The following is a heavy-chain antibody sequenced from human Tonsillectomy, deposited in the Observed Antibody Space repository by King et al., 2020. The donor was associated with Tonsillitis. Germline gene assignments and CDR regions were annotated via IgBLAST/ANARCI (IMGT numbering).Heavy chain of an antibody. V-gene: IGHV3-11*05. CDR2: ISSSSSYT. CDR1: GFTFSDYY. D-gene: IGHD3-22*01. J-gene: IGHJ6*03. CDR3: ARDDSAYYYDSSGYYDYYMDV. Sequence: VQLVESGGGLVKPGGSLRLSCAASGFTFSDYYMSWIRQAPGKGLEWVSYISSSSSYTNDADSVKGRFTISRDNAKNSLYLQMNSLRAEDTAVCYCARDDSAYYYDSSGYYDYYMDVWGKGTTVTVSS.